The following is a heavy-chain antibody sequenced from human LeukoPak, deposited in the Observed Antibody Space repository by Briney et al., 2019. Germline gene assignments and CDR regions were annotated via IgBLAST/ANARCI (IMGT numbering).Heavy chain of an antibody. CDR1: GGSISSSSYY. J-gene: IGHJ4*02. Sequence: PSETLSLTCTVSGGSISSSSYYWGWLRQPPGKGLEWIGSIYYSGSTNYNPSLKSRVTISVDTSKNQFSLKLSSVTAADTAVYYCARRAYDQGDYWGQGTLVTVSS. CDR3: ARRAYDQGDY. D-gene: IGHD3-16*01. CDR2: IYYSGST. V-gene: IGHV4-39*07.